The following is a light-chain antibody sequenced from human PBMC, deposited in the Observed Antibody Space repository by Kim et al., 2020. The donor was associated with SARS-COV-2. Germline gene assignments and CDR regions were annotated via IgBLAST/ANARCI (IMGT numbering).Light chain of an antibody. CDR3: QQYGSSPPYT. J-gene: IGKJ2*01. CDR2: GAS. V-gene: IGKV3-20*01. Sequence: EIVLPQSPGTLSLSPGERATLSCRASQSVSNNYLAWYQHKPGQAPRLLIYGASSRATGIPDRFSGSGSGTDFTLSISRMETEDSAVYYCQQYGSSPPYTFGQGTKLEI. CDR1: QSVSNNY.